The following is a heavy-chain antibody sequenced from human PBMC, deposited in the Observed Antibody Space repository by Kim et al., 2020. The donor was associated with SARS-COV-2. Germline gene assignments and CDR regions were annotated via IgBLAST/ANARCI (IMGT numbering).Heavy chain of an antibody. Sequence: SETLSLTCIVSGGSISSDGYYWDWIRQPPGRGLEWIGSFYYSGSTYYNPSLKSRVTISLDTSKNQFFLKLSSVTAADTAVYYCAREVSYHNIFTGYSPGYGMDVWGQGTTVTVSS. CDR3: AREVSYHNIFTGYSPGYGMDV. CDR1: GGSISSDGYY. V-gene: IGHV4-39*07. J-gene: IGHJ6*02. CDR2: FYYSGST. D-gene: IGHD3-9*01.